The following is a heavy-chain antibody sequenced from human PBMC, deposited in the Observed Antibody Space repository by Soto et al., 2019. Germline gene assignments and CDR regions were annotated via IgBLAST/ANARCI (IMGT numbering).Heavy chain of an antibody. CDR2: ISSSSSTI. D-gene: IGHD3-9*01. V-gene: IGHV3-48*01. Sequence: EVQLVESGGGLVQPGGSLRLSCAASGFTFSSYSMNWVRRAPGKGLEWVSYISSSSSTIYYADSVKGRFTISRDNAKNSLYLQMNSLRAEDTSVYYCARAGLRYSVDYWGRGILVTVSS. CDR1: GFTFSSYS. CDR3: ARAGLRYSVDY. J-gene: IGHJ4*02.